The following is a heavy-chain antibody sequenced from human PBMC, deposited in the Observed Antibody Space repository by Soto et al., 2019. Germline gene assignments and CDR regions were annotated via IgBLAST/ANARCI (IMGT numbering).Heavy chain of an antibody. CDR2: MSSDGRNK. CDR3: AKRVDNTAWHSFDC. CDR1: GFTFSSYG. J-gene: IGHJ4*02. V-gene: IGHV3-30*18. Sequence: QVQLVESGGGVVQPGTSLRLSCAASGFTFSSYGMHWVRQAPGKGLEGVAVMSSDGRNKYYADSVKGRFTISRDNSRNTLVLHMNGLRAEDTAVYYCAKRVDNTAWHSFDCWGQGTLVTVSS. D-gene: IGHD5-12*01.